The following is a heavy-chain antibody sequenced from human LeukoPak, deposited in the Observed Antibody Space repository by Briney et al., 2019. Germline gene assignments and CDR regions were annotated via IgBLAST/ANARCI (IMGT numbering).Heavy chain of an antibody. CDR2: IHNSGST. CDR3: VRDWKGFNFAI. CDR1: GGSVTSYY. J-gene: IGHJ3*02. Sequence: SETLSLTCTVSGGSVTSYYWSWIRHPPGEGLEWIAYIHNSGSTNYNPSLKSRVTISVDTSKNQFSLKLSSVTAADTAVYYCVRDWKGFNFAIWGQGTMVTVSS. V-gene: IGHV4-59*02. D-gene: IGHD1-1*01.